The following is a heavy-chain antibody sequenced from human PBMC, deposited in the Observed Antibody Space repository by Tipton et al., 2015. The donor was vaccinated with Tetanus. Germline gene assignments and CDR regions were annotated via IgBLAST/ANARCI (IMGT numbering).Heavy chain of an antibody. V-gene: IGHV3-7*01. D-gene: IGHD2-2*01. J-gene: IGHJ4*02. Sequence: SLRLSCAASGFSFNVYSMSWVRQAPGKGLEWVANIKQDGSAKYYVDSVKGRFTISRDNAKNSLYLQMNSLRAEDTAVYYCARDSTYLFDYWGQGTLVTVSS. CDR2: IKQDGSAK. CDR1: GFSFNVYS. CDR3: ARDSTYLFDY.